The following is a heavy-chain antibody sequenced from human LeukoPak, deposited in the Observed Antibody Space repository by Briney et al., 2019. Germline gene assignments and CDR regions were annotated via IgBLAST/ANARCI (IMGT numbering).Heavy chain of an antibody. CDR1: GGSISSYY. CDR2: IYTSGST. Sequence: SETLSLTCTVSGGSISSYYWSWIRQPAGKGLEWIGRIYTSGSTNYNPSLKSRVTISVDMSKNQFSLKLSSVTAADTAVYYCARGPYYYDSSGYWFDYWGQGTLVTVSS. D-gene: IGHD3-22*01. V-gene: IGHV4-4*07. J-gene: IGHJ4*02. CDR3: ARGPYYYDSSGYWFDY.